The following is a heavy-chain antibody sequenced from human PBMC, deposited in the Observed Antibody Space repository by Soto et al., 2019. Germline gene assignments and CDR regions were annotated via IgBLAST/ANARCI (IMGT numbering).Heavy chain of an antibody. CDR2: IDHSGSA. J-gene: IGHJ6*02. Sequence: QVQLRQWGAGLLKPSETLSLTCAVYGGSFRNYYWTWIRQPPGKGLEWIGEIDHSGSANYSPSLKRRVTIPVDTSQNQFSVKMRSVTAADTAVYYCARGGGSNSWFVGGMDVWGRGTRVTVSS. V-gene: IGHV4-34*01. D-gene: IGHD6-13*01. CDR1: GGSFRNYY. CDR3: ARGGGSNSWFVGGMDV.